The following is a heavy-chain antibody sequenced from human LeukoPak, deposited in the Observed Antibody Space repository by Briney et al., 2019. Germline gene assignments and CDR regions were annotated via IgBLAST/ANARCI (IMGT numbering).Heavy chain of an antibody. J-gene: IGHJ3*02. V-gene: IGHV3-30-3*01. D-gene: IGHD6-19*01. Sequence: PGESLRLSCAASGFTFSSYAMHWVRQAPGKGLEWVAVISYDGSNKYYADSVKGRFTISRDNSKNTLYLQMNSLRAEDTAVYYCAREQRRYSSGWYDAFDIWGQGTMVTVSS. CDR2: ISYDGSNK. CDR1: GFTFSSYA. CDR3: AREQRRYSSGWYDAFDI.